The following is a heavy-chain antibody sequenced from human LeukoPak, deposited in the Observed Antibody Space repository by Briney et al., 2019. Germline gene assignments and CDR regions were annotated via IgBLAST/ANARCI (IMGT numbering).Heavy chain of an antibody. CDR3: ARGFFGYSRSWYYAFDI. Sequence: PSETLSLTCAVYGGSFSGYYWSWIRQPPGKGLEWIGEINHSGSTNYNPSLKSRVTISVDTSKNQFSLKLSSVTAADTAVYYCARGFFGYSRSWYYAFDIWGQGTMVTVSS. CDR2: INHSGST. D-gene: IGHD6-13*01. V-gene: IGHV4-34*01. J-gene: IGHJ3*02. CDR1: GGSFSGYY.